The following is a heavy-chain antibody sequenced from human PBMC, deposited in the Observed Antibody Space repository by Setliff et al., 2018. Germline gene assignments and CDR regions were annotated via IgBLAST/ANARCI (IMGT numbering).Heavy chain of an antibody. CDR1: GGSISSYY. CDR3: ARYYYDSSGYPKYFQH. CDR2: IYYSGST. Sequence: ASETLSLTCTVSGGSISSYYWSWIRQPPGKGLEWIGYIYYSGSTNYNPSLKSRVTISVDTSKNQFSLKLSSVTAADTAVYYCARYYYDSSGYPKYFQHWGQGTLVTVSS. D-gene: IGHD3-22*01. J-gene: IGHJ1*01. V-gene: IGHV4-59*01.